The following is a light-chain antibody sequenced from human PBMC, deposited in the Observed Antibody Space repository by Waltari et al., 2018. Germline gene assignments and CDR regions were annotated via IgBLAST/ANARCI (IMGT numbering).Light chain of an antibody. CDR3: QHYYDNPFT. Sequence: IQMTQSPSALSASVGDRVTLSCRASQNIYSNLAWYQQKPGKAPKLLIYAASSLQSGIPSRFSGSGSGTDFTLTISSLQPEDSAAYYCQHYYDNPFTFGPGTKLDIK. J-gene: IGKJ3*01. V-gene: IGKV1-6*01. CDR1: QNIYSN. CDR2: AAS.